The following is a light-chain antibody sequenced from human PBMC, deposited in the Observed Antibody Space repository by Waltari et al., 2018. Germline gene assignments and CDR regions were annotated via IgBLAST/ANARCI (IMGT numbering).Light chain of an antibody. CDR2: CAS. CDR3: QQYFDTPS. Sequence: DIVMTQSPDSLAVSTGERATIKCTPGQSLLYRAHNKNYLAWYQQKPGQPPKRLISCASTRDSGVPDRFSGSGSGTDFTLTISSLQAADVAVYYCQQYFDTPSFGPGTKVEIK. CDR1: QSLLYRAHNKNY. J-gene: IGKJ3*01. V-gene: IGKV4-1*01.